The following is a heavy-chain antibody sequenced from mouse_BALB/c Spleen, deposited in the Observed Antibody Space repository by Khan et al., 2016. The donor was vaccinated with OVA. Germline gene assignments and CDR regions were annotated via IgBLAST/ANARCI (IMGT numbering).Heavy chain of an antibody. J-gene: IGHJ3*01. D-gene: IGHD4-1*01. CDR2: ISSAGDYT. V-gene: IGHV5-6*01. Sequence: EVELVESGGDLVRPGGSLKLSCSASGFTFSTYSMSWVRQTPDKRLEWVATISSAGDYTFFPDSVQGRFTISRDNARNTLYLQMSSLRSEDTAMYYCAIHLTGSFAYWGQGTLVTVSA. CDR3: AIHLTGSFAY. CDR1: GFTFSTYS.